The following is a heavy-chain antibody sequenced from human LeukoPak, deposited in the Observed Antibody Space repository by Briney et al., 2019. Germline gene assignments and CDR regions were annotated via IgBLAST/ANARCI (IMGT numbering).Heavy chain of an antibody. Sequence: ASVKVSCKASGYTFTGYYMHWVRQAPGQGLEWMGWINPNSGGTNYAQKFQGGVTMTRDTSISTAYMELSRLRSDDTAVYYCARDRVSGSPDYYYYYMDVWGKGTTVTVSS. J-gene: IGHJ6*03. V-gene: IGHV1-2*02. D-gene: IGHD1-26*01. CDR1: GYTFTGYY. CDR3: ARDRVSGSPDYYYYYMDV. CDR2: INPNSGGT.